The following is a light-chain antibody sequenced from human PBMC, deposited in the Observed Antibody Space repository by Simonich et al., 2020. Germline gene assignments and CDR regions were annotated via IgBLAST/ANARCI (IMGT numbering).Light chain of an antibody. J-gene: IGKJ1*01. CDR1: QSVLYSSNNKNY. CDR3: QQYYSTPRT. V-gene: IGKV4-1*01. CDR2: WAS. Sequence: DIVMTQSPDSLAVSLGERATINCKSSQSVLYSSNNKNYLAWYQQKPGQPPKLLIYWASTRESGVPDRFSGCGCGTDFTLTISSLQAEDVAVYYCQQYYSTPRTFGQGTKVEIK.